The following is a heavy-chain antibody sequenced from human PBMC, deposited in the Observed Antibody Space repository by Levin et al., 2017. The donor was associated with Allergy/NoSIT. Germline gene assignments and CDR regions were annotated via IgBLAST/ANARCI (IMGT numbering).Heavy chain of an antibody. J-gene: IGHJ4*02. CDR1: GGSIGSYY. CDR3: ARDNYFDSSGYYRLDN. D-gene: IGHD3-22*01. CDR2: IFYTGTT. Sequence: SPTLSLPCTVSGGSIGSYYWNWIRQPPGKGLEWIGYIFYTGTTYYSPSLKSRVTISVDTSKNQFSLKLSSVTAADTAVYYCARDNYFDSSGYYRLDNWGQGTLVTVSS. V-gene: IGHV4-59*01.